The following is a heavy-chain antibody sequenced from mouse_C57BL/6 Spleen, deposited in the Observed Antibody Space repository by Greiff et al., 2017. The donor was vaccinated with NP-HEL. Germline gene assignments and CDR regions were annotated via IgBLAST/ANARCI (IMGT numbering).Heavy chain of an antibody. CDR1: GYTFTSYW. CDR2: IDPSDSET. V-gene: IGHV1-52*01. J-gene: IGHJ1*03. CDR3: AKITTPYWYFDV. Sequence: VQLQQPGAELVRPGSSVKLSCKASGYTFTSYWMHWVKQRPIQGLEWIGNIDPSDSETHYNQKFKGKSTLTVDKSSSTAYMQLSSLTSEDSAVYYCAKITTPYWYFDVWGTGTTVTVSS. D-gene: IGHD1-1*01.